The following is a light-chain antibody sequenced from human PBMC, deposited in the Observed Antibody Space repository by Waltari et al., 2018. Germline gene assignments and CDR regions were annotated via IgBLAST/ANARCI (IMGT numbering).Light chain of an antibody. Sequence: IVLPHSPGTLSLSPGQGATLSCRASQSVNTNSLAWYQHKPGRAPRLLIFGASTRATGTPDRFSGNGSGADFTLTISRLEPEDFAMYYCQQYGSTPRTFGQGTKVEIK. CDR1: QSVNTNS. CDR2: GAS. V-gene: IGKV3-20*01. CDR3: QQYGSTPRT. J-gene: IGKJ1*01.